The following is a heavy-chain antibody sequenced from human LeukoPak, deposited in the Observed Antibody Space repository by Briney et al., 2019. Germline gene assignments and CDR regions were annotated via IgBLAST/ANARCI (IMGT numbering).Heavy chain of an antibody. J-gene: IGHJ4*02. Sequence: GGSLRLSCVGSGFTFRSHAMSWVRQAPEKGMEFVSGIYESGGTTYYADSVKGRFSISRDNSKNTLYLQMDSLRGEDTAVYYCAKDFRIGYSAHFDYWGQGALVTVSS. V-gene: IGHV3-23*01. CDR1: GFTFRSHA. CDR2: IYESGGTT. D-gene: IGHD2-21*01. CDR3: AKDFRIGYSAHFDY.